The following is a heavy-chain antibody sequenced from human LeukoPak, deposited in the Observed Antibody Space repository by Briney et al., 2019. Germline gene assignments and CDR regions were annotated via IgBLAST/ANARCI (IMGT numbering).Heavy chain of an antibody. CDR2: IYTSGST. CDR1: GGSISSYY. J-gene: IGHJ4*02. V-gene: IGHV4-4*09. Sequence: PSETLSLTCTVSGGSISSYYWSWIRQPPGKGLEWIGYIYTSGSTKYNPSLKSRVTISVDTSKNQFSLRLSSVTAADTAVYYCARGQQWLVYDYWGQGTLVTVSP. D-gene: IGHD6-19*01. CDR3: ARGQQWLVYDY.